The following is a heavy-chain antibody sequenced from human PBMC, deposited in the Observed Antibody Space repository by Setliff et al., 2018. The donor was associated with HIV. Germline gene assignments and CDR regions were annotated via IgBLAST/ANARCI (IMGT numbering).Heavy chain of an antibody. CDR1: GASIRNYY. Sequence: SETLSLTCTVSGASIRNYYWSWVRQPPGKGLEWIGYIYNSGITNYNPSLESRVTISVDTSKNQFSLKVSSVTAADTAVYFCARGQDGHSVLFDYWGQGALVTRLL. CDR3: ARGQDGHSVLFDY. CDR2: IYNSGIT. D-gene: IGHD3-10*02. J-gene: IGHJ4*02. V-gene: IGHV4-59*01.